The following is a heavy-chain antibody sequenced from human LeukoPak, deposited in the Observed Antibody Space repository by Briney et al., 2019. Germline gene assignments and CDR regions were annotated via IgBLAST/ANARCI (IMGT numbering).Heavy chain of an antibody. CDR2: INPNSGGT. V-gene: IGHV1-2*02. J-gene: IGHJ3*02. CDR1: GYTFTGYY. Sequence: GASVKVSCKASGYTFTGYYTHWVRQAPGQGLEWMGWINPNSGGTNYAQKFQGKVTMTRDMSTSTVYMELSSLRSEDTAVYYCARDRSAFDIWGQGTMVTVSS. CDR3: ARDRSAFDI.